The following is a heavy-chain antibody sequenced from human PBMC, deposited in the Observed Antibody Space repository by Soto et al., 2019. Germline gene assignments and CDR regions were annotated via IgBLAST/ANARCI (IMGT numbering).Heavy chain of an antibody. CDR2: INPNSGGT. CDR3: AVPDQTYGMDV. V-gene: IGHV1-2*02. CDR1: GYTFTGYY. Sequence: ASEKVSCKASGYTFTGYYMHWVRQAPGQGLEWMGWINPNSGGTNYGQKFQGRVTMTRDTSISTAYMELSRLRSDDTAVYYCAVPDQTYGMDVWGQGTTVTVSS. J-gene: IGHJ6*02.